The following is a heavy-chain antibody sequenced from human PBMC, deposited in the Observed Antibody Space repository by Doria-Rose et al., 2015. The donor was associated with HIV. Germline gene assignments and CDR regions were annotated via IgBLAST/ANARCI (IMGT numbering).Heavy chain of an antibody. CDR2: MNPNSTNT. J-gene: IGHJ4*02. Sequence: SVKVSCKASGYTFTNYDVTWVRQATEHGLEWMGWMNPNSTNTGYAQMFQGRVTMTRDTSISTAYMELSSLTSEDTAVYYCARGGTRWPFDYWGQGTLVTVSS. D-gene: IGHD4-17*01. CDR3: ARGGTRWPFDY. CDR1: GYTFTNYD. V-gene: IGHV1-8*02.